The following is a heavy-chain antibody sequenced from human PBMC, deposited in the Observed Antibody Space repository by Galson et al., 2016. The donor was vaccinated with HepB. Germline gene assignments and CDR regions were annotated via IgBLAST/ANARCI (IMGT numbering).Heavy chain of an antibody. CDR3: AKLQGGLTYYGMGV. D-gene: IGHD2-15*01. V-gene: IGHV3-23*01. CDR1: GFTFSSYA. Sequence: SLRLSCAASGFTFSSYAMTWVRQAPGKGLEWVSGIRHSGGRTYYADSVNGRFTISRDNSKNTLYLQMNSLRAEDTAVYYCAKLQGGLTYYGMGVGGHGTAVAGSS. J-gene: IGHJ6*02. CDR2: IRHSGGRT.